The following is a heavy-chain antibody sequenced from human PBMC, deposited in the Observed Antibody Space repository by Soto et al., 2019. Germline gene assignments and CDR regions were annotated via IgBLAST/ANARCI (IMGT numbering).Heavy chain of an antibody. V-gene: IGHV3-11*06. CDR2: ISSSSSYT. CDR3: AGGGLDSSSWHELAYYYYYYGMDV. J-gene: IGHJ6*02. Sequence: GGSLRLSCAASGFTFSDYYMSWIRQAPGKGLEWVSYISSSSSYTNYADSVKGRFTISRDNAKNSLYLQMNSLRAEDTAVYYCAGGGLDSSSWHELAYYYYYYGMDVWGQGTMVTVSS. CDR1: GFTFSDYY. D-gene: IGHD6-13*01.